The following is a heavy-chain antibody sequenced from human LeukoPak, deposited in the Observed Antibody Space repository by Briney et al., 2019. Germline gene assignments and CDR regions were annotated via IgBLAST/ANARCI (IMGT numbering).Heavy chain of an antibody. J-gene: IGHJ5*02. D-gene: IGHD3-10*01. Sequence: PSETLSLTCAVYSGSFSGYYWSWIRQPPGKGLEWIGEINHRGSTNYNPPLKSRVTISVDTSKNQFSLKLSSVTAADTAVYYCARHLKYYYGSGSHKNWFDPWGQGTLVTVSS. CDR2: INHRGST. CDR3: ARHLKYYYGSGSHKNWFDP. CDR1: SGSFSGYY. V-gene: IGHV4-34*01.